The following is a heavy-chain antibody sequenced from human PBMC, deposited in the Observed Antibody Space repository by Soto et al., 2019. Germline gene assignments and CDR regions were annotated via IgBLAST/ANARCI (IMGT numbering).Heavy chain of an antibody. CDR2: INAGSGNT. Sequence: QVQLVQSGAEVKKPGASVKVSCKASGYTFTSYAMHWVRQAPGQRLEWMGWINAGSGNTKYSQKFQGRVTITRDTSASTAYMELSSLRSEDTAVYYCARDFFGYCSSTSCYRTYYFDYWGHGTLVTVSS. D-gene: IGHD2-2*01. J-gene: IGHJ4*01. V-gene: IGHV1-3*01. CDR1: GYTFTSYA. CDR3: ARDFFGYCSSTSCYRTYYFDY.